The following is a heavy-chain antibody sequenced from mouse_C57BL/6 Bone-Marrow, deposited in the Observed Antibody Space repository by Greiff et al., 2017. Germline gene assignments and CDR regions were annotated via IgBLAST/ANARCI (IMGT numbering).Heavy chain of an antibody. CDR3: AGGPWYFDV. CDR2: ISNGGGST. CDR1: GFTFSDYY. Sequence: EVMLVESGGGLVQPGGSLKLSCAASGFTFSDYYMYWVRQTPEKRLEWVAYISNGGGSTYYPDTVKGRFTISRDNAKNTLYLQMSRLKSKDTAMYYCAGGPWYFDVWGTGTTVTVSS. J-gene: IGHJ1*03. V-gene: IGHV5-12*01.